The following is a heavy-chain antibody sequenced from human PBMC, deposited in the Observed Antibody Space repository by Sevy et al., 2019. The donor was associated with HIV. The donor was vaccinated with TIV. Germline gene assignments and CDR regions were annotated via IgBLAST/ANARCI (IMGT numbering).Heavy chain of an antibody. Sequence: SETLSLTCTVSGGSISSSSQFWAWIRQSPGKGLEWIGNVYNSGTTEYNPSLKSRITISVDTSKNKFSLRLTCVTAADTAVYYCARQLSYYDSLTGSQRGYWLDTWGHGNLVTVSS. CDR3: ARQLSYYDSLTGSQRGYWLDT. V-gene: IGHV4-39*01. D-gene: IGHD3-9*01. CDR1: GGSISSSSQF. J-gene: IGHJ5*01. CDR2: VYNSGTT.